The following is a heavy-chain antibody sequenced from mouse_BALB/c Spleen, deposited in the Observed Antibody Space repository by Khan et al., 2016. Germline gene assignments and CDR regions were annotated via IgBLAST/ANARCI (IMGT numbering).Heavy chain of an antibody. Sequence: QMQLEESGAELVRPGSSVKISCKASGYAFSSYWMNWVKQRPGQGLEWIGQIYPGDGDTNYNGKFKGKATLTADKSSSIAYMQLSGLTAEDSAVYFCARGVGPDYWGQGTTLTVSS. J-gene: IGHJ2*01. CDR1: GYAFSSYW. V-gene: IGHV1-80*01. CDR3: ARGVGPDY. D-gene: IGHD4-1*01. CDR2: IYPGDGDT.